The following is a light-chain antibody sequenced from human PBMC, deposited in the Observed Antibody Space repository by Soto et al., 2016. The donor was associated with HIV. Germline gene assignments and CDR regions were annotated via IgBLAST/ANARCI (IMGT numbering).Light chain of an antibody. V-gene: IGKV1-39*01. Sequence: DIQMTQSPSSLSASVGDRVTITCRASQSIVSYLNWYQQKPEKAPKLLIYAASSLQSGVPSRFSGSGSGTDFTLTITNLQPEDFATYYCQQSYSTPYTFGQGTKLEIK. J-gene: IGKJ2*01. CDR2: AAS. CDR1: QSIVSY. CDR3: QQSYSTPYT.